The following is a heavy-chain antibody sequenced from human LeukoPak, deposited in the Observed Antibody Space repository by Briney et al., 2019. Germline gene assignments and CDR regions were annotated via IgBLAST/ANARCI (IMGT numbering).Heavy chain of an antibody. Sequence: GGSLRLSCAASGFTFSIYAMHWVRQAPGTGLEWVAVISYDGSNKYYADSVRGRFTISRDNSKNALDLQMNSLRAEDTAVYYCASVYCSGGSCYENWGQGTLVTVSS. CDR3: ASVYCSGGSCYEN. J-gene: IGHJ4*02. CDR2: ISYDGSNK. CDR1: GFTFSIYA. D-gene: IGHD2-15*01. V-gene: IGHV3-30*01.